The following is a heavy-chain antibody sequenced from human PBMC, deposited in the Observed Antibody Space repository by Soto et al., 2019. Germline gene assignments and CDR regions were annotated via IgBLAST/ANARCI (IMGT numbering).Heavy chain of an antibody. J-gene: IGHJ4*02. D-gene: IGHD3-10*01. CDR3: ARELLWFGTGFDY. Sequence: GGSLRLSCAASGFTFSSYAMHWVRQAPGKGLEWVAVISYDGSNKYYADSVKGRFTISRDNSKNTLYLQMNSLRAEDTAVYYCARELLWFGTGFDYWGQGTLVTVS. CDR1: GFTFSSYA. V-gene: IGHV3-30-3*01. CDR2: ISYDGSNK.